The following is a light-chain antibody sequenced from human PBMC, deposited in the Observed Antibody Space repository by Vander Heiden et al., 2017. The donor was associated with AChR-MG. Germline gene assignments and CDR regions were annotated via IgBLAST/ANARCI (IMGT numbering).Light chain of an antibody. CDR2: AAS. Sequence: AIRMTQSPSSFSASTGDRVTITCRASQGSSSYLAWYQQKPGKAPKLLIYAASTLQSGVPSRFSGSGSGTDFTLTISCLQSEDFATYYCQQYYSSELTFGGGTKVEIK. V-gene: IGKV1-8*01. CDR3: QQYYSSELT. J-gene: IGKJ4*01. CDR1: QGSSSY.